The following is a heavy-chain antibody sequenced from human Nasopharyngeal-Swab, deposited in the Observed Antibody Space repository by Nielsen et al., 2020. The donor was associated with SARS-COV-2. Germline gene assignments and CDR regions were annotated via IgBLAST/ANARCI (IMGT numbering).Heavy chain of an antibody. CDR3: ARDAGWGGKYGSNWFDP. V-gene: IGHV3-11*04. D-gene: IGHD1-26*01. CDR1: GFIFSDQY. CDR2: MSNDSYVI. J-gene: IGHJ5*02. Sequence: GGSLRLSCAASGFIFSDQYMSWIRQAPGKGLEWLSYMSNDSYVIKYADSVKGRFTVSRDNAKNSLYLQMNSLTPEDTAMYYCARDAGWGGKYGSNWFDPWGQGTLVTVSS.